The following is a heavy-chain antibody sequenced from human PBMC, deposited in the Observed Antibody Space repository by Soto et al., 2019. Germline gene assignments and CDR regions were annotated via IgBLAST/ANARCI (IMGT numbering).Heavy chain of an antibody. V-gene: IGHV4-59*01. Sequence: SETLSLTCTVSGGSISSYYWSWIRQPPGKGLEWIGYIYYSGSTNYNPSLKSRVTISVDTSKNQFSLKLSSVTAADTAVYYCARSREMYYYDNSVYYAHWGQGTRVTVSS. CDR1: GGSISSYY. J-gene: IGHJ4*02. CDR2: IYYSGST. CDR3: ARSREMYYYDNSVYYAH. D-gene: IGHD3-22*01.